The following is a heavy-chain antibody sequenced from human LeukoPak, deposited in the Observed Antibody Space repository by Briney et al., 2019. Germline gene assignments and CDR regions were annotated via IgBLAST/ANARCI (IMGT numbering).Heavy chain of an antibody. CDR1: GFTFSSYG. J-gene: IGHJ4*02. CDR3: AKGVVEMATISYFDY. D-gene: IGHD5-24*01. Sequence: GGSLRLSCAASGFTFSSYGMSWVRQAPGKGLEWVSAISGSGGSTYYADSVKGRFTISRDNSKNTLYLQMNSLRAEDTAVYYCAKGVVEMATISYFDYWGQGTLVTVSS. V-gene: IGHV3-23*01. CDR2: ISGSGGST.